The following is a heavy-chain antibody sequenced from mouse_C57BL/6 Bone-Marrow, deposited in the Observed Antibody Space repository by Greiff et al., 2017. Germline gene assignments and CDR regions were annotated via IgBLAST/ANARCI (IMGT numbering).Heavy chain of an antibody. J-gene: IGHJ2*01. CDR1: GYTFTSYG. CDR2: IYPRSGNT. Sequence: VQLQQSGAELARPGASVKLSCKASGYTFTSYGISWVKQRTGQGLEWIGEIYPRSGNTYYNEKFKGKATLTADKSSSTAYMELRSLLSYDSAVYFCASSKVNGYFDYWGQGTTLTVSS. D-gene: IGHD1-3*01. CDR3: ASSKVNGYFDY. V-gene: IGHV1-81*01.